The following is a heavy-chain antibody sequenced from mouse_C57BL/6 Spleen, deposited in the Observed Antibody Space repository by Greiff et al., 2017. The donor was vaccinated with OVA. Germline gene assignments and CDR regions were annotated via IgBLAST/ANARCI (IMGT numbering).Heavy chain of an antibody. CDR2: IDPAASYT. CDR3: ARGDYGSTSWFAY. J-gene: IGHJ3*01. V-gene: IGHV1-69*01. D-gene: IGHD1-1*01. Sequence: QVQLQQPGAELVMPGASVKLSCKASGYTFTSYWMHWVKQRPGQGLEWIGEIDPAASYTNYNQKFKGKSTLTVDKSSSTAYMQLSSLTSEDSAVYYCARGDYGSTSWFAYWGQGTLVTVSA. CDR1: GYTFTSYW.